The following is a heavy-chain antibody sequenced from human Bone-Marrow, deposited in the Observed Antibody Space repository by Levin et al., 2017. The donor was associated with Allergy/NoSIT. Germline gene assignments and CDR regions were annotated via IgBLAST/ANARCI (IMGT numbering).Heavy chain of an antibody. CDR3: ARDRGGYSGYDFIY. V-gene: IGHV1-18*01. D-gene: IGHD5-12*01. Sequence: GASVKVSCKASGYTFSSYGISWVRQAPGQGLEWVGWISAYSDNTHYAQSLQGRVTMTINTSSSTAYMELGSLKSDDTAVYYCARDRGGYSGYDFIYWGQGTLVTVSS. J-gene: IGHJ4*02. CDR1: GYTFSSYG. CDR2: ISAYSDNT.